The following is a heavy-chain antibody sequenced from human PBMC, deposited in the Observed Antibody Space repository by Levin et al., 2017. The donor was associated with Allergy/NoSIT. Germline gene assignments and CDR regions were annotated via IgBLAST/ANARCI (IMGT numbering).Heavy chain of an antibody. Sequence: PGGSLRLSCAVYGGSFSGYYWTWIRQPPGKGLEWIGEITYSGSTNYNPSLKSRVTISVDTSKNQFSLKLTSVTAADTAVYFCARDLMHWGQGTPVTVSS. CDR1: GGSFSGYY. J-gene: IGHJ4*02. D-gene: IGHD3-16*01. CDR2: ITYSGST. V-gene: IGHV4-34*01. CDR3: ARDLMH.